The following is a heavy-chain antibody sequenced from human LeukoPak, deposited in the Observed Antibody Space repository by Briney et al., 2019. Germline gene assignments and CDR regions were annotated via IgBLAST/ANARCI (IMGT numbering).Heavy chain of an antibody. Sequence: HGESLKISCKGSGYSFTSYWISWVRQMPGKGLEWMGRIDPSDSYTNYSPSFQGHVTISADKSISTAYLQWSSLKASDTAMYYCAGRADYGDYVSDYFDYWGQGTLVTVSS. J-gene: IGHJ4*02. V-gene: IGHV5-10-1*01. D-gene: IGHD4-17*01. CDR2: IDPSDSYT. CDR1: GYSFTSYW. CDR3: AGRADYGDYVSDYFDY.